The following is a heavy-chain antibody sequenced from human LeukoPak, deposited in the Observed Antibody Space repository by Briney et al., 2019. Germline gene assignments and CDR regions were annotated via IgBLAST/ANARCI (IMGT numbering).Heavy chain of an antibody. CDR3: AKPGDGCSGGSCYYFDY. CDR1: GFTFSSYA. V-gene: IGHV3-23*01. J-gene: IGHJ4*02. CDR2: ISGSGGNT. Sequence: AGGSLGLSCAASGFTFSSYAMSWARQAPGKGLEWISGISGSGGNTYYADSVKGRFTISRDISKNTLYLQMNSLRGEDTAVYYCAKPGDGCSGGSCYYFDYWGQGTLVTVSS. D-gene: IGHD2-15*01.